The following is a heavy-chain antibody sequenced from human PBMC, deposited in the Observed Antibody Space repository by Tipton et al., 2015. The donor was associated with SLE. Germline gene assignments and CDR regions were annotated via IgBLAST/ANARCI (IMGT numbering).Heavy chain of an antibody. D-gene: IGHD3-16*02. CDR2: ISYDGSNK. J-gene: IGHJ4*02. V-gene: IGHV3-30*04. CDR1: GFTLSDYA. CDR3: ARGGDYDYIWGSYRLDY. Sequence: SLRLSCVTSGFTLSDYAMNWVRQSPGKGLEWVAVISYDGSNKYNADSVKGRFTISRDNSKNTLYLQMNSLRAEDTAVYYCARGGDYDYIWGSYRLDYWGQGTLVTVSS.